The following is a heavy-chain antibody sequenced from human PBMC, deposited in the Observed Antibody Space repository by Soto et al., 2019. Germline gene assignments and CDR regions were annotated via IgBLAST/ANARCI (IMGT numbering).Heavy chain of an antibody. CDR3: AKGGDYSSSWYKSDYYYDVMDF. CDR2: ISGSGGST. Sequence: GGSLRLSCAASGFTFSSYAMSWVRQAPGKGLEWVSAISGSGGSTYYADSVKGRFTISRDNSKNTLYLQMNSLRAEDTAVYYCAKGGDYSSSWYKSDYYYDVMDFWGQGTTVTVSS. D-gene: IGHD6-13*01. CDR1: GFTFSSYA. V-gene: IGHV3-23*01. J-gene: IGHJ6*02.